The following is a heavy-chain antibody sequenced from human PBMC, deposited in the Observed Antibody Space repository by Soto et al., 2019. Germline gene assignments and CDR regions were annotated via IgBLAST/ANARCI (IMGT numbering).Heavy chain of an antibody. CDR1: GGSISSSNW. D-gene: IGHD3-10*01. CDR2: IYHSGST. Sequence: SETRSLTCAVSGGSISSSNWWSWVRQPPGKGLEWIGEIYHSGSTNYNPSLKSRVTISVDTSKNQFSLKLSSVTAADTAVYYCARGASTMVRGVIIPGNQVAWFDPWGQGTLVTSPQ. J-gene: IGHJ5*02. CDR3: ARGASTMVRGVIIPGNQVAWFDP. V-gene: IGHV4-4*02.